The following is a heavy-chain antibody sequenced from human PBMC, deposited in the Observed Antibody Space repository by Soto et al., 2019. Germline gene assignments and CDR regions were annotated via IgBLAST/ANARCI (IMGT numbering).Heavy chain of an antibody. D-gene: IGHD4-4*01. CDR3: ARVLGYTTTVTRGPFDY. J-gene: IGHJ4*02. CDR1: GGTFSSYA. CDR2: IIPIFGTA. Sequence: SVKVSCKASGGTFSSYAISWVRQAPGQGLEWMGGIIPIFGTANYAQKFQGRVTITADESTSTAYMELSSLRSEDTAVYYCARVLGYTTTVTRGPFDYWGQGTLVTVSS. V-gene: IGHV1-69*13.